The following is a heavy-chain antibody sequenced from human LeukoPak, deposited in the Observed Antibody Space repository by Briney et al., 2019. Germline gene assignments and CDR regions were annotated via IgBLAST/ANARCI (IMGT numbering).Heavy chain of an antibody. J-gene: IGHJ6*02. CDR2: ISGSGDTT. CDR1: GFTFSSYA. V-gene: IGHV3-23*01. D-gene: IGHD3-10*01. CDR3: AKRSRRLTIVRGVPREDV. Sequence: PGGSLRLSCAASGFTFSSYAMSWVRQAPGKGLEWVSAISGSGDTTYYADSVKGRFTISRDNSKNTLYLQMNSLRAEDTAVYYCAKRSRRLTIVRGVPREDVWGQGTTVTVSS.